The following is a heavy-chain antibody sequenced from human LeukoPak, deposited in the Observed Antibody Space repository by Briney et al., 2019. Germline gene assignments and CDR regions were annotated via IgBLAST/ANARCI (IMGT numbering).Heavy chain of an antibody. J-gene: IGHJ4*02. CDR1: GGSISSSY. V-gene: IGHV4-59*01. D-gene: IGHD6-19*01. CDR2: IFYTGST. CDR3: ARVPNSGWYYFDY. Sequence: PSETLSLTCTVSGGSISSSYWSWIRQPPGKGLEWIGYIFYTGSTDYNPSLKSRVTISVDTSKNQFSLKVNSVTAADTAVYYCARVPNSGWYYFDYWGQGTLVTVSS.